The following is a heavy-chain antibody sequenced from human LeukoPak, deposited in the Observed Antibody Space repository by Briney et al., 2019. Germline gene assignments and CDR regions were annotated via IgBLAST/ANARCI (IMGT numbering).Heavy chain of an antibody. Sequence: GVSLTFSCAASAFTSSSKYMRRLRQAQGKGLVGFSVIDSDGSTYSADSVKGRFTISRDNSKNRLYLQMNRLRAEDTAVYYCARGSGYDSSGYSDDWGQGTLVTVSS. CDR2: IDSDGST. D-gene: IGHD3-22*01. V-gene: IGHV3-66*01. CDR1: AFTSSSKY. CDR3: ARGSGYDSSGYSDD. J-gene: IGHJ4*02.